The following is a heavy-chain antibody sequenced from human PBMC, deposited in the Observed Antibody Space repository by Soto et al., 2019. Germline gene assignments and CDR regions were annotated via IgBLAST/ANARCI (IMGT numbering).Heavy chain of an antibody. CDR2: INAGNGNT. V-gene: IGHV1-3*01. CDR1: GCTFTSYA. CDR3: AKSATVPAAIAY. J-gene: IGHJ4*02. D-gene: IGHD2-2*02. Sequence: QVQLVQSGAEVKKPGASVKVSCKASGCTFTSYAMHWVRQAPGQRLEWMGWINAGNGNTKYSQKFQGRVTITRDTSASTAYMELSSLRSEDTAVYYCAKSATVPAAIAYWGQGTLVTVSS.